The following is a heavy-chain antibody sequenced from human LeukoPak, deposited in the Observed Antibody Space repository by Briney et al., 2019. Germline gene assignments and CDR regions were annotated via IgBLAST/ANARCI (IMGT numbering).Heavy chain of an antibody. J-gene: IGHJ4*02. V-gene: IGHV4-59*08. CDR1: GGSISSYY. CDR2: ISDSGSI. Sequence: KSSETLSLTCTVSGGSISSYYWSWIRQPPGKGLEWIGFISDSGSINYNPSLKSRATISVDTSKNQFSLMMSSVTAADTAVYYCARRGFFDSWGQGTLVTISS. CDR3: ARRGFFDS.